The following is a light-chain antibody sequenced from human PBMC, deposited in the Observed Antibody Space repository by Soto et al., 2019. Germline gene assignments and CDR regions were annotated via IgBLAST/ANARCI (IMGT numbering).Light chain of an antibody. J-gene: IGLJ2*01. CDR2: EVS. V-gene: IGLV2-14*01. CDR3: ISYTSSSTLVV. Sequence: QSVLTQPASVSGSPGQSITISCTGTSSDVGGYNYVSWYQQHPGKAPKLMIYEVSNRPSGVSNRFSGSKSGNTASLTISGLQAEDEADYYFISYTSSSTLVVFGGVTKLT. CDR1: SSDVGGYNY.